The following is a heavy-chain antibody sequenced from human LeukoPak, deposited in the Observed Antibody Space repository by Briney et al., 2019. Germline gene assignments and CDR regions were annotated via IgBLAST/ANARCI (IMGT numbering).Heavy chain of an antibody. J-gene: IGHJ4*02. CDR1: GGSFSSYF. D-gene: IGHD2-15*01. V-gene: IGHV4-59*08. CDR3: ARHGGAYSFDF. Sequence: PSETLSLTCAVYGGSFSSYFWSWIRQPPGKGLEWIGYIESSGTTYYNPSLKSRVTISVDTSKNQFSLKVNSVTAADTAVYYCARHGGAYSFDFWGQGTLVTVSS. CDR2: IESSGTT.